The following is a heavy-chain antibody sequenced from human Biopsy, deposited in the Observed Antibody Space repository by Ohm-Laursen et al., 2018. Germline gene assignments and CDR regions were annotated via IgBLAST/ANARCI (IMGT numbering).Heavy chain of an antibody. J-gene: IGHJ6*03. Sequence: SLRLSCAASGFTFSGYGMHWVRQAPGKGLEWVAVIWYDGTDKFYADSVRGRFTISRDNSKNTLYLHMNSLRAADTAVYYCARDRYYGSENYFSHYNMDVWGQGTTVTVSS. CDR2: IWYDGTDK. D-gene: IGHD3-10*01. V-gene: IGHV3-33*01. CDR3: ARDRYYGSENYFSHYNMDV. CDR1: GFTFSGYG.